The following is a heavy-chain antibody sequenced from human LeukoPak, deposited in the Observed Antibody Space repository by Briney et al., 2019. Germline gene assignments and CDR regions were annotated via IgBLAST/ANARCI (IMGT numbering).Heavy chain of an antibody. CDR3: ARGPLDIVVVPAAEGYYMDV. D-gene: IGHD2-2*03. J-gene: IGHJ6*03. CDR2: ISSSSSYI. V-gene: IGHV3-21*01. CDR1: GFTFSSYS. Sequence: GGSLRLSCAASGFTFSSYSMNWVRQAPGEGLEWVSSISSSSSYIYYADSVKGRFTISRDNAKNSLYLQMNSLRAEDTAVYYCARGPLDIVVVPAAEGYYMDVWGKGTTVTVSS.